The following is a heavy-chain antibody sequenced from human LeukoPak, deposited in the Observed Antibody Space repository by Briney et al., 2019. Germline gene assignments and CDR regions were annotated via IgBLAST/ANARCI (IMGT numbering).Heavy chain of an antibody. CDR1: GYTFTGYY. CDR3: ARPSDSGWYPPHFDY. Sequence: ASVKVSCKASGYTFTGYYMHWVRQAPGQGLEWMGWFNPNSGGTNYAQKFQGRVTMTRDTSISTAYMELSRLRSDDTAVYYCARPSDSGWYPPHFDYWGQGTLVTVSS. V-gene: IGHV1-2*02. CDR2: FNPNSGGT. J-gene: IGHJ4*02. D-gene: IGHD6-19*01.